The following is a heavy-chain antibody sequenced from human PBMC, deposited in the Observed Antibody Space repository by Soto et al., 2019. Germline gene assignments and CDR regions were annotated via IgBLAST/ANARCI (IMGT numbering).Heavy chain of an antibody. J-gene: IGHJ4*02. Sequence: QVQLQQWGAGLLKPSETLSLTCAVYGGSFSGYYWSWLRQTPGKGLEWIGEINDSGSTNYNPSLKRRVTIAVDTYKNQFSLKLSSVTVADTDVYYCARGTTLPIVATPYFDYWGQGTLVTVSS. V-gene: IGHV4-34*01. D-gene: IGHD5-12*01. CDR2: INDSGST. CDR1: GGSFSGYY. CDR3: ARGTTLPIVATPYFDY.